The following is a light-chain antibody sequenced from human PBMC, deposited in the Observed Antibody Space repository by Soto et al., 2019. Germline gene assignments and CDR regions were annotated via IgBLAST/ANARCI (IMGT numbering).Light chain of an antibody. J-gene: IGLJ2*01. V-gene: IGLV1-40*01. CDR2: GNS. Sequence: QSVLTQPPSVSGAPGQRVTISCTGSSSNIGAGYDVHWYQQLPGTAPKLLIYGNSNRPSGVPDRFSGSKSGTSASLAITGLQAEDEADYYCQSYGSSRRSVFGGGTQLTVL. CDR1: SSNIGAGYD. CDR3: QSYGSSRRSV.